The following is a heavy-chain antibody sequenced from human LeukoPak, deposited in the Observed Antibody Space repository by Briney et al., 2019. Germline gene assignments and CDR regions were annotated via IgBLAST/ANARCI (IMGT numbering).Heavy chain of an antibody. CDR3: AKDLTRGALLVGATEAFDI. CDR1: GFTFSSYG. CDR2: ISYDGSNK. V-gene: IGHV3-30*18. Sequence: PGRSLRLSCAASGFTFSSYGMHWVRQAPGKGLEWVAVISYDGSNKYYADSVKGRFTISRDNSKNTLYLQMNSLRAEDTAVYYCAKDLTRGALLVGATEAFDIWGQGTMVTVSS. D-gene: IGHD1-26*01. J-gene: IGHJ3*02.